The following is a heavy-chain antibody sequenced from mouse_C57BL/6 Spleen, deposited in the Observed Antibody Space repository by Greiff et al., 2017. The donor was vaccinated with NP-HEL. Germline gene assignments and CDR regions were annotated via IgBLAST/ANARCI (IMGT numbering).Heavy chain of an antibody. CDR1: GYTFTSYW. D-gene: IGHD2-3*01. CDR3: ARSDDCYYYYAMDY. Sequence: QVQLQQPGAELVRPGSSVKLSCKASGYTFTSYWMAWVKQRPGQGLEWIGNIYPAGSETHYNQKFKDKATLTGDKASSTDYMQLSSLTSEVSAVYYCARSDDCYYYYAMDYWGQGTSVTVSS. J-gene: IGHJ4*01. V-gene: IGHV1-61*01. CDR2: IYPAGSET.